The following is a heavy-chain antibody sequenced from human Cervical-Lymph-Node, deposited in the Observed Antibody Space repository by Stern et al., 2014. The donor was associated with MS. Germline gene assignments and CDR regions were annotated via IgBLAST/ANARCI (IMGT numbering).Heavy chain of an antibody. CDR2: IIPIFGTA. V-gene: IGHV1-69*01. J-gene: IGHJ4*02. CDR1: GRTFSSYA. CDR3: ARDSDPTTVTNKGDY. Sequence: QVQLVQSGAAVKKPGSSVKVSCKASGRTFSSYAISWVRQAPGQGLEWMGGIIPIFGTANYAQKFQGRVTITADESTSTAYMELSSLRSEDTAVYYCARDSDPTTVTNKGDYWGQGTLVTVSS. D-gene: IGHD4-17*01.